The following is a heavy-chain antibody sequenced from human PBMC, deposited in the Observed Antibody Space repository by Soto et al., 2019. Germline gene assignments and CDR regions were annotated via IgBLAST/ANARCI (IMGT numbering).Heavy chain of an antibody. Sequence: QVKLVQSGAEVKKPGASVKVSCKASGYTFTSYGISWVRQAPGQGLEWMGWISAYNGNTNYAQKLQGRVTMTTDTATSTAYMELRSLRSDDTAVYYCARGSVATPPLDYYGMDVWGQGTTVSVSS. V-gene: IGHV1-18*01. CDR2: ISAYNGNT. J-gene: IGHJ6*02. CDR1: GYTFTSYG. D-gene: IGHD5-12*01. CDR3: ARGSVATPPLDYYGMDV.